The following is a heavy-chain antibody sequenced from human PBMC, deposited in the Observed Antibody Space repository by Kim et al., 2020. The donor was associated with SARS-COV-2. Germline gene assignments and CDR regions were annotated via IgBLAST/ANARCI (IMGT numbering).Heavy chain of an antibody. Sequence: SETLSLTCTVSSDSISAYYWSWIRQLPGKGLEWIGYIFYSGSTNYNPSLKSRVTISWDTSRNQFSLDLTSVTDADTAVYYCARSEGRASWQQFDYWGQGILVTVSS. CDR1: SDSISAYY. J-gene: IGHJ4*02. CDR3: ARSEGRASWQQFDY. CDR2: IFYSGST. V-gene: IGHV4-59*01. D-gene: IGHD6-13*01.